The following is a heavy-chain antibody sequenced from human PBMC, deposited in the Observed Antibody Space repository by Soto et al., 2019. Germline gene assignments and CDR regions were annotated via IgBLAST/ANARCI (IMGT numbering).Heavy chain of an antibody. CDR2: IDPSNSYT. D-gene: IGHD3-3*02. CDR3: AFLDTSLDFDF. CDR1: GYRFTSYW. V-gene: IGHV5-10-1*01. Sequence: GESLKISCKGSGYRFTSYWISWVRQMPGKGLEWMGRIDPSNSYTHYSPSFHGHVTISADNSISTAYLQWSNLRVPDTAIYYCAFLDTSLDFDFWGQGTLVTVSS. J-gene: IGHJ4*02.